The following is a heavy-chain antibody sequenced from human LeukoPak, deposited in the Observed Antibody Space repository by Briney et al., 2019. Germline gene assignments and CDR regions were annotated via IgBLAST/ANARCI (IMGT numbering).Heavy chain of an antibody. J-gene: IGHJ4*02. CDR3: ARGGLRYFDWVRGISRLFDY. Sequence: GESLKISCKGSGYSFTSYWIGWVRQMPGKGLEWMGIIYPGDSDTRYSPSFQGQVTISADKSISTAYLQWSSLKASDTAMYYCARGGLRYFDWVRGISRLFDYWGQGTLVTVSS. CDR2: IYPGDSDT. D-gene: IGHD3-9*01. CDR1: GYSFTSYW. V-gene: IGHV5-51*01.